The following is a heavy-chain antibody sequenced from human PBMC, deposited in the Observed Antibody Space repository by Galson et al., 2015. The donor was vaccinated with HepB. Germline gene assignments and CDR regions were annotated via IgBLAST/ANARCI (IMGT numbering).Heavy chain of an antibody. CDR1: GSTFTNYY. Sequence: SVKVSCKASGSTFTNYYMHWVRQAPGKGLEWMRIINPSNGDTAYAQKFQGRVTMTRDTSTSTVYTEVSSLRSEDTAVYYCARAFGSTSDGRGNYWDAIDIWGQGTMVTVSS. V-gene: IGHV1-46*01. D-gene: IGHD3-22*01. CDR3: ARAFGSTSDGRGNYWDAIDI. J-gene: IGHJ3*02. CDR2: INPSNGDT.